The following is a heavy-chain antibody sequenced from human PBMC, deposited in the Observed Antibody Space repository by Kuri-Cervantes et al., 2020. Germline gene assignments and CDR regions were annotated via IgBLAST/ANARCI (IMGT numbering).Heavy chain of an antibody. Sequence: GESLKISCVASGFTFSSYWMHWVRQVPGKGLVWVSRINSDGRRTTHADSVKGRFTISRDNAKNTLYLQMNSLRAEDTAVYYCTTSMTTKEWELLIPDYWGQGTLVTVSS. D-gene: IGHD1-26*01. V-gene: IGHV3-74*01. CDR1: GFTFSSYW. CDR2: INSDGRRT. J-gene: IGHJ4*02. CDR3: TTSMTTKEWELLIPDY.